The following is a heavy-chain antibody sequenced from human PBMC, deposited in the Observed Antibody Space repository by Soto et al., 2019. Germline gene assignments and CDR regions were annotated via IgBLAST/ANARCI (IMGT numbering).Heavy chain of an antibody. Sequence: SETLSLTCTVSGGSISSYYWSWIRQPPGKGLEWIGYIYYSGSTKYNPSLKSRGTISVDTSKNQFSLKLSSVTAADTAVYYCARVDYYYYMDVWGKGTAVTVSS. CDR3: ARVDYYYYMDV. CDR1: GGSISSYY. CDR2: IYYSGST. J-gene: IGHJ6*03. D-gene: IGHD2-2*03. V-gene: IGHV4-59*01.